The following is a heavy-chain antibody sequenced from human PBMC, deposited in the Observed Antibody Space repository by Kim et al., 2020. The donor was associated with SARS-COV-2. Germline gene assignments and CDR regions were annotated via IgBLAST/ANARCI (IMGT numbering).Heavy chain of an antibody. V-gene: IGHV1-18*04. CDR2: ISPNSGNA. CDR3: TRAQVALFFYYGMDV. J-gene: IGHJ6*04. CDR1: GYTFSDYG. Sequence: ASVKVSCKASGYTFSDYGINWVRQAPGEGLEWMGRISPNSGNANYAQNLQDRVIMTTDTSTSTAYMELRSLKSDDTAVYYCTRAQVALFFYYGMDVWGKG.